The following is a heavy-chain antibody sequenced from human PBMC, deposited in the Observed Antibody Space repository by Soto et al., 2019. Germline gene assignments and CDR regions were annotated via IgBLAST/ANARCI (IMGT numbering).Heavy chain of an antibody. CDR2: IWYDGSNK. D-gene: IGHD3-9*01. CDR1: GFTFSSYG. J-gene: IGHJ4*02. CDR3: ARDKSDINVLDY. V-gene: IGHV3-33*01. Sequence: QVQLVESGGGVVQPGRSLRLSCAASGFTFSSYGMHWVRQAPGKGLEWVAVIWYDGSNKYSADSVKGRFTISRDNSKNTLYLQMNSLRAEDTAVYYCARDKSDINVLDYWGQGTLVTVSS.